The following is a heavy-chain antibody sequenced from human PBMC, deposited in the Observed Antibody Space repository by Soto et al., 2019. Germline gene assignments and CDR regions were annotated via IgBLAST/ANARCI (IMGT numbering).Heavy chain of an antibody. CDR1: GFTFSNAW. V-gene: IGHV3-15*01. CDR2: IKSKTDGGTT. J-gene: IGHJ4*02. D-gene: IGHD7-27*01. CDR3: TTVTGDRDYFDY. Sequence: GESLKISCAASGFTFSNAWMSWVRQAPGKGLEWDGSIKSKTDGGTTDYAAPVKGRFTISRDDSKNTLYLQMNSLKTEDTAVYYCTTVTGDRDYFDYWGQGTLVTVSS.